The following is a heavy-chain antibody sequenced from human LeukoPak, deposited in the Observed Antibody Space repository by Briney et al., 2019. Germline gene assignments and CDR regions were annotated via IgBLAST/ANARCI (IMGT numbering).Heavy chain of an antibody. Sequence: ASVKVSCKASGYTFTGYYMHWVRQAPGQGLEWMGWINPNSGGTNYAQKFQGRVTMTRDTSISTAYMELSRLRSDDTAVYFCARAINPAEYEILWGPFDSWGQGTLVTVSS. CDR3: ARAINPAEYEILWGPFDS. CDR1: GYTFTGYY. CDR2: INPNSGGT. V-gene: IGHV1-2*02. D-gene: IGHD3-16*01. J-gene: IGHJ5*01.